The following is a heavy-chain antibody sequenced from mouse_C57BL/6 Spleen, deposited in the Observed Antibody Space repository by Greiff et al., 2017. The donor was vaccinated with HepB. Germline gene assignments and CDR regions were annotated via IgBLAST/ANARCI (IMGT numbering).Heavy chain of an antibody. V-gene: IGHV5-4*01. CDR1: GFTFSSYA. D-gene: IGHD2-2*01. CDR2: ISDGGSYT. Sequence: EVQRVESGGGLVKPGGSLKLSCAASGFTFSSYAMSWVRQTPEKRLEWVATISDGGSYTYYPDNVKGRFTISRDNAKNNLYLQMSHLKSEDTAMYYCARGYGYDYEYWYFDVWGTGTTVTVSS. J-gene: IGHJ1*03. CDR3: ARGYGYDYEYWYFDV.